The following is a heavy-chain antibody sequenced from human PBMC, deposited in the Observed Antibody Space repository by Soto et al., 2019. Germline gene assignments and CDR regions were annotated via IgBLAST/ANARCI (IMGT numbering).Heavy chain of an antibody. V-gene: IGHV3-23*01. CDR1: GFTMSNYV. Sequence: PGGSLRLSCVTSGFTMSNYVMNWVRQAPGKGLEWISAITRTSSTTYYTDSVKGRFTISRDNSKNTLYLQLSSLRADDTAVYYCATANREGWIVLGAVMHASYVYCFDLWGQGTMVTVSS. CDR2: ITRTSSTT. CDR3: ATANREGWIVLGAVMHASYVYCFDL. D-gene: IGHD3-3*01. J-gene: IGHJ5*01.